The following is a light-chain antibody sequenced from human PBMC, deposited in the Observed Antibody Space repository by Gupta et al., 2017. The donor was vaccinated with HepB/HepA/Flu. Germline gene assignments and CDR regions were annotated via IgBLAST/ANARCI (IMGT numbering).Light chain of an antibody. CDR2: DDS. V-gene: IGLV3-21*03. CDR3: QVWDSSSDHHVV. Sequence: SYVLTQPHSVSVARGKTARITCGGNNIGSKSVHWYQQKPGQAPVLVVYDDSDRPSGIPERFSGSNSGNTATLTISRVEAGDEADYYCQVWDSSSDHHVVFGGGTKLTVL. J-gene: IGLJ2*01. CDR1: NIGSKS.